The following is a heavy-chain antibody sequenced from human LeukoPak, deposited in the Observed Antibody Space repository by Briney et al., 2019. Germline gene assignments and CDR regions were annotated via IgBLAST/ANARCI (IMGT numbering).Heavy chain of an antibody. D-gene: IGHD5-12*01. CDR3: ARDRGDGYDYFWDY. V-gene: IGHV1-18*01. Sequence: ASVKVSCKASGYTFTSYGISWVRQAPGQGLEWMGWISAYNGNTNYAQKLQGRVAMTTDTSTSTAYMELRSLSSVTAADTAVYYCARDRGDGYDYFWDYWGQGTLVTVSS. CDR1: GYTFTSYG. J-gene: IGHJ4*02. CDR2: ISAYNGNT.